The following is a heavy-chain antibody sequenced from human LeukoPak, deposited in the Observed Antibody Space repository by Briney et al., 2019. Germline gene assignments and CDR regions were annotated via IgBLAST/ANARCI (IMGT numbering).Heavy chain of an antibody. V-gene: IGHV3-23*01. CDR2: ISGSGVST. CDR3: AREIGDFDY. CDR1: GFTFSSFA. J-gene: IGHJ4*02. Sequence: GGSLRLPCAASGFTFSSFAMSWVRQAPGKGLQWVSVISGSGVSTYYADSVKGRFTISRDNSKNTLFLQVNSLRAEDTAVYYCAREIGDFDYWGQGALVTVSS.